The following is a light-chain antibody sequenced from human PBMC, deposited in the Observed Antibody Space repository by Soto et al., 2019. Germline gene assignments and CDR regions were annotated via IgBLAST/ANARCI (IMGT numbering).Light chain of an antibody. V-gene: IGLV3-21*04. CDR2: YDS. J-gene: IGLJ2*01. CDR1: NLGRKI. CDR3: QVWDSDSEHVV. Sequence: SYELTQPPSVSVAPGNTATITCGGNNLGRKIVHWYQQKAGQAPVLVIYYDSDRPSGIPERFSGSNSGNTATLTISRVEGGDEADYYCQVWDSDSEHVVFGGGTKLT.